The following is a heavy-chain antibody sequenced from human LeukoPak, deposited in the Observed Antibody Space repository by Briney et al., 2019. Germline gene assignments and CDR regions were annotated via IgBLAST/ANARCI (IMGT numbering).Heavy chain of an antibody. V-gene: IGHV3-23*01. Sequence: PGGSLRLSCAASGFTFSSYGMTWVRQAPGKGLEWVSAISGGGGGTYYADSVQGRFTISRDNSKNTPFLQMNSLRAEDTAVYYCAKLGSSTTWRYFHYWGQGTLVTVSS. CDR1: GFTFSSYG. CDR2: ISGGGGGT. J-gene: IGHJ4*02. D-gene: IGHD6-13*01. CDR3: AKLGSSTTWRYFHY.